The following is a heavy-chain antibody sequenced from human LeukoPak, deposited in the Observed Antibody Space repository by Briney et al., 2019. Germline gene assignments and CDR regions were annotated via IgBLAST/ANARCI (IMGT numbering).Heavy chain of an antibody. V-gene: IGHV4-61*02. CDR1: GNSISGGDNY. D-gene: IGHD3-22*01. CDR2: IYTSGST. J-gene: IGHJ4*02. Sequence: SETLSLTCTVSGNSISGGDNYWSWIRQPAGKGLEWIGRIYTSGSTNYNPSLKSRVTISGDTSKNQFSLRLSSVTAADTAVYYCARASYSYDINGWVPFDYWGQGTLVTVSS. CDR3: ARASYSYDINGWVPFDY.